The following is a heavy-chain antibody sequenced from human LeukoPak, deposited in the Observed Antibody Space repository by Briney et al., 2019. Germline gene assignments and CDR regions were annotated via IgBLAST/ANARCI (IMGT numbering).Heavy chain of an antibody. D-gene: IGHD5-18*01. Sequence: GRSLRLSCAASGFTFSSYAMHWVHQAPGKGLEWVAVISYDGSNKYYADSVKGRFTISRDNSKNTLYLQMSSLRAEDTAVYYCASDVDTAMEDDYWGQGTLVTVSS. J-gene: IGHJ4*02. CDR1: GFTFSSYA. CDR3: ASDVDTAMEDDY. CDR2: ISYDGSNK. V-gene: IGHV3-30-3*01.